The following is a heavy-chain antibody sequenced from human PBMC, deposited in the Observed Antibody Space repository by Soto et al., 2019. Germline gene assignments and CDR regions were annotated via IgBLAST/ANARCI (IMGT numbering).Heavy chain of an antibody. CDR1: GFTFSSYA. Sequence: EVQVLESGGGLVQPGGSLRLSCAASGFTFSSYAMSWVRQAPGQGLDWVSAISGSGSNPYYADSVKGRFTISRDNSKNTLYLQMNSLRAEDTAIYYCAKTASMTIRDGFDHWGQGTLVTVSS. D-gene: IGHD4-17*01. V-gene: IGHV3-23*01. CDR2: ISGSGSNP. J-gene: IGHJ4*02. CDR3: AKTASMTIRDGFDH.